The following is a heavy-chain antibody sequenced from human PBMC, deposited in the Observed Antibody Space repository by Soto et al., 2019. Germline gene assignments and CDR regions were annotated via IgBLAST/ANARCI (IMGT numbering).Heavy chain of an antibody. CDR2: ISSDGDST. V-gene: IGHV3-11*01. CDR1: GFIFSDFY. J-gene: IGHJ5*02. CDR3: VRDRDRRWFDP. D-gene: IGHD3-10*01. Sequence: QLVESGGGLVKPGGSLRLSCEASGFIFSDFYMAWIRQAPGKGLEWVSYISSDGDSTYADSVKGRFTISRDNAKNSLYRQMNSLRVEDTAVYYCVRDRDRRWFDPWGQGTLVTVSS.